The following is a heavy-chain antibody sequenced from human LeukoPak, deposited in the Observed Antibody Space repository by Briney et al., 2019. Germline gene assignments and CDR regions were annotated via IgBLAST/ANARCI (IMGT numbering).Heavy chain of an antibody. CDR2: INHSGST. Sequence: PSETLSLTCAVYGGSFSGYYWSWIRQPPGKGLEWIGEINHSGSTNYNPSLKSRVTISVDTSKNQFSLKLSSVTAADTAVYYCAKGYYGNYVAVDYWGQGTLVTVSS. D-gene: IGHD4-11*01. CDR1: GGSFSGYY. CDR3: AKGYYGNYVAVDY. V-gene: IGHV4-34*01. J-gene: IGHJ4*02.